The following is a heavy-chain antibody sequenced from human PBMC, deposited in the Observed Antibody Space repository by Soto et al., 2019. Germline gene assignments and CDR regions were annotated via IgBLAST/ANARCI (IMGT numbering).Heavy chain of an antibody. CDR1: GFTFSSYS. CDR3: ARGKIVVVAADWFDP. J-gene: IGHJ5*02. D-gene: IGHD2-15*01. CDR2: ISSSSSYI. V-gene: IGHV3-21*01. Sequence: EVQLVESGGGLVKPGGSVRLSCAASGFTFSSYSMNWVRQAPGKGLEWVSSISSSSSYIYYADSVKGRFTISRDNAKNSLYLQMNSLRAEDTAVYYCARGKIVVVAADWFDPWGQGTLVTVSS.